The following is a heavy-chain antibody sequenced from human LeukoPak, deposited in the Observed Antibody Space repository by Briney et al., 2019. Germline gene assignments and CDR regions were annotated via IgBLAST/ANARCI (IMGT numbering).Heavy chain of an antibody. V-gene: IGHV4-30-4*08. CDR3: ARDLERYCSSTSCYQAAFDI. D-gene: IGHD2-2*01. CDR1: GGSLSSGDYY. J-gene: IGHJ3*02. Sequence: SETLSLTCTVSGGSLSSGDYYWSWIRQPPGKGLEWIGYIYYSGSTYYNPSLKSRVTISVDTSKNQFSLKLSSVTAADTAVYYCARDLERYCSSTSCYQAAFDIWGQGTMVTVSS. CDR2: IYYSGST.